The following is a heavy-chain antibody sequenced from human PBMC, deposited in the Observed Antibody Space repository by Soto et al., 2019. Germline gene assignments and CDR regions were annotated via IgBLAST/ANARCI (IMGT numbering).Heavy chain of an antibody. CDR3: ARVSHGGPFFDY. V-gene: IGHV1-69*12. J-gene: IGHJ4*02. CDR2: IIPIFGTA. Sequence: QVQLVQSGAEVKKPGSSVKVSCKASGGTFSSYAISWVRQAPGQGLEWMGGIIPIFGTANYAQKFQGRVXIXAXXSTSPAYMELSSLRSEDTAVYYCARVSHGGPFFDYWGQGTLVTVSS. CDR1: GGTFSSYA. D-gene: IGHD4-17*01.